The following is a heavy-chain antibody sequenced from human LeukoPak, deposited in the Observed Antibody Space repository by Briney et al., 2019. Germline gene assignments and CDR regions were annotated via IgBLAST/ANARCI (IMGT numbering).Heavy chain of an antibody. CDR2: ISSNGDAT. Sequence: GGSLRLSCAASGXTFSSYAMHWVRQAPGKGLESVSAISSNGDATYYANSVEGRFTISRDNSKNTLYLQMGSLRVEDMAVYYCARGGGYRGYGQDYWGQGTLVTVSS. V-gene: IGHV3-64*01. CDR3: ARGGGYRGYGQDY. D-gene: IGHD5-12*01. J-gene: IGHJ4*02. CDR1: GXTFSSYA.